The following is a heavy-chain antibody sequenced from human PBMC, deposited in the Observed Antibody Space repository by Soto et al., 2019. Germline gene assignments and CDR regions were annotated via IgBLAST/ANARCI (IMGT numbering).Heavy chain of an antibody. D-gene: IGHD3-3*01. V-gene: IGHV3-7*01. CDR3: ARAGVSYGLDF. CDR2: INRDRSEK. Sequence: EVQLEEAGGTLVQPGGSLRLSCAASGFTFSNYWMSWVRQAPVKGRERVANINRDRSEKYYGDSVRGRFTISRDNPKNSLYLQMTSLSVDDTALYYCARAGVSYGLDFWGQGTLVTVSS. CDR1: GFTFSNYW. J-gene: IGHJ4*02.